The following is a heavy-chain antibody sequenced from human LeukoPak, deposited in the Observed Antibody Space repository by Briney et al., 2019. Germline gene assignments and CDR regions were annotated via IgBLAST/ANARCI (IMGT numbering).Heavy chain of an antibody. Sequence: GGSLRLSCVVSGLTFSGLSMAWVRQTPGKGLEWVSSISNTGEYISQKESLKGRFTISRDNVKNTVYLELRDARAEDTAMYFCAGTRGKRMTMFRVFDHWGQGTLVIVSS. D-gene: IGHD3-10*01. J-gene: IGHJ4*02. CDR3: AGTRGKRMTMFRVFDH. CDR2: ISNTGEYI. CDR1: GLTFSGLS. V-gene: IGHV3-21*06.